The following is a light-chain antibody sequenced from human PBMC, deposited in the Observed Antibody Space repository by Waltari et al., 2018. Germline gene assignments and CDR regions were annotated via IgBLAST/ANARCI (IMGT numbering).Light chain of an antibody. CDR2: EVT. CDR3: SSYAGSNNLV. V-gene: IGLV2-8*01. Sequence: QSALTQPPSASGSPGPSVTIPCTGTSRDVGGYNYVSWYQQHPGKAPKLMISEVTKRPSGVPDRFSGSKSGNTASLTVSGLQAEDEADYYCSSYAGSNNLVFGGGTKLTVL. CDR1: SRDVGGYNY. J-gene: IGLJ2*01.